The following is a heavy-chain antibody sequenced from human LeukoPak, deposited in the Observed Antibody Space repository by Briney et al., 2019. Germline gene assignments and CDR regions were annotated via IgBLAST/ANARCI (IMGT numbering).Heavy chain of an antibody. CDR2: FYRGIST. D-gene: IGHD3-22*01. CDR3: ARYYDSSGYTQGAFDI. Sequence: PGGSLRLSCAASGFTFSSYAMHWVRQAPGKGLEWVSSFYRGISTYYADSVKGRFTTSRDHSKNTVYLQMDSLRPEDTAVYYCARYYDSSGYTQGAFDIWGRGTMVTVS. J-gene: IGHJ3*02. V-gene: IGHV3-NL1*01. CDR1: GFTFSSYA.